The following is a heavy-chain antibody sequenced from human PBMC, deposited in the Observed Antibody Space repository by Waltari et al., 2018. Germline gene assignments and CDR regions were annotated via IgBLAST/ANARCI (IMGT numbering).Heavy chain of an antibody. Sequence: EVQLVESGGGLVQPGGSLRLSCAGSGFTVSSNYMNWVRQTPGKGLDWVSIIYSGGSTYYADSVKGRFTISRDNSKNTLHLQMNSLRAEDTAVYFCSYGRFEYWGQGTLVTVSS. V-gene: IGHV3-66*02. J-gene: IGHJ4*02. D-gene: IGHD5-18*01. CDR2: IYSGGST. CDR3: SYGRFEY. CDR1: GFTVSSNY.